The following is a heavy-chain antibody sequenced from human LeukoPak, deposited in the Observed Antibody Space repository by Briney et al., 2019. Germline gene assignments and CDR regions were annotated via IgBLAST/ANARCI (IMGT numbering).Heavy chain of an antibody. J-gene: IGHJ4*02. Sequence: SETLSLTCAVSGGSISSSNWWSWVRQPPGKGLEWIGVIYHSGSTNYNPSLKSRVTISVDKSKNQFSLKLNSVTAADTAVYYCARVSVRGVISGFYYFDYWGQGTLVTVSS. CDR1: GGSISSSNW. V-gene: IGHV4-4*02. D-gene: IGHD3-10*01. CDR2: IYHSGST. CDR3: ARVSVRGVISGFYYFDY.